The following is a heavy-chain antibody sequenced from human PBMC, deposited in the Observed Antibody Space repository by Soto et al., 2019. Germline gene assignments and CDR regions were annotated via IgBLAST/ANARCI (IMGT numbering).Heavy chain of an antibody. CDR3: ARGTYFDY. CDR2: ISANNDHT. CDR1: GYTLNTYG. J-gene: IGHJ4*02. Sequence: QVQLVQSGAEVKKPGASVKVSCKASGYTLNTYGITWVRQAPGQGLEWMGWISANNDHTNYPQKLQGRVTMTTDTSTGTAYVALRSLTSDDTAVYYCARGTYFDYWGQGTLVTVSS. V-gene: IGHV1-18*01.